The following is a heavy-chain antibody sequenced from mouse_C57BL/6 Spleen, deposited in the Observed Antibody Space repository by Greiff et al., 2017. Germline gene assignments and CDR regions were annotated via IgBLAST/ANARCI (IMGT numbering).Heavy chain of an antibody. D-gene: IGHD3-3*01. J-gene: IGHJ4*01. CDR1: GYAFSSSW. CDR2: IYPGDGAT. V-gene: IGHV1-82*01. CDR3: ARRRAFYYAMDY. Sequence: QVQLQQSGPELVQPGASVKISCKASGYAFSSSWMNWVKQRPGKGLEWIGRIYPGDGATNYNGKFKGKATLTADKSSSTDYMQLSSLTSEDSAVYFCARRRAFYYAMDYWGQGTSVTVSS.